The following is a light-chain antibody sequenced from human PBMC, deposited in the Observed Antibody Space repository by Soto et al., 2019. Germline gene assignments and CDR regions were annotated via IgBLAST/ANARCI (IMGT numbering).Light chain of an antibody. Sequence: IQLTQSPSALSATVRDRVPLTCRASQGISNYLAWYQQKPGQVPKLLIYVASTLQSGVPSRFSGRGSGTDFSLSISSLQPEDVATYYCQNYNSAPITAGQGTRLEI. CDR1: QGISNY. V-gene: IGKV1-27*01. J-gene: IGKJ5*01. CDR2: VAS. CDR3: QNYNSAPIT.